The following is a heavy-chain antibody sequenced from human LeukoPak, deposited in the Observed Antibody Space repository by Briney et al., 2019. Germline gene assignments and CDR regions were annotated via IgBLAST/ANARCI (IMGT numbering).Heavy chain of an antibody. D-gene: IGHD5-24*01. CDR1: GYTFTGYY. CDR2: INPNSGGT. CDR3: ATALGRWPLDPDY. Sequence: GASVKVSCKASGYTFTGYYMHWVRQAPGQGLEWMGRINPNSGGTNYAQKFQGRVTMTRDTSISTAYMELSRLRSDDTAVYYCATALGRWPLDPDYWGQGTLVTVSS. J-gene: IGHJ4*02. V-gene: IGHV1-2*06.